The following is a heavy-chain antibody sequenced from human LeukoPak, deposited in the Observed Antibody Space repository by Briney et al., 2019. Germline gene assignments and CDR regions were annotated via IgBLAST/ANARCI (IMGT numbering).Heavy chain of an antibody. CDR2: IYYSGST. Sequence: SETLSLTCTVSGGSISSSSYYWGWIRQPPGKGLEWIGSIYYSGSTYYNPSLKSRVTISVDTSKNQFSLKLSSVTAEDTAVYYCVRRLVVAGVGDYWGQGTLVTVSS. J-gene: IGHJ4*02. CDR3: VRRLVVAGVGDY. D-gene: IGHD2-15*01. V-gene: IGHV4-39*07. CDR1: GGSISSSSYY.